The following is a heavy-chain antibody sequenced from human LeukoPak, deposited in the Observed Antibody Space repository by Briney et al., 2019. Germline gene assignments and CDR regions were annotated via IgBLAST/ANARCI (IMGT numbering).Heavy chain of an antibody. CDR3: AKDQWRLGAVTQSLFDY. D-gene: IGHD3-16*01. CDR1: GFMFGKHG. J-gene: IGHJ4*02. Sequence: GGSLRLSCEGSGFMFGKHGLIWVRQAPGKGLDWLSFSGPSGGTRLYADSVKGRFTISRDNSKNTLYLQMNSLRAEDTAVYYCAKDQWRLGAVTQSLFDYWGQGTLVTVSS. CDR2: SGPSGGTR. V-gene: IGHV3-23*01.